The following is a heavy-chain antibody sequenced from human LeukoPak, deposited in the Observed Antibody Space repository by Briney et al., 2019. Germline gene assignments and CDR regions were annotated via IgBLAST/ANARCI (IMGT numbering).Heavy chain of an antibody. J-gene: IGHJ4*02. Sequence: PGGSMRLSCATSGFIFNDYWMSWVRQAPGKGLEWVADIKQDGSKNYYLDSVKGRFTTSRDNSQNTLSLQMNSLRVEDTGVYHCAKDRGDGYNWENYSGFDSWGQGTLVTASS. CDR1: GFIFNDYW. D-gene: IGHD5-24*01. CDR2: IKQDGSKN. V-gene: IGHV3-7*01. CDR3: AKDRGDGYNWENYSGFDS.